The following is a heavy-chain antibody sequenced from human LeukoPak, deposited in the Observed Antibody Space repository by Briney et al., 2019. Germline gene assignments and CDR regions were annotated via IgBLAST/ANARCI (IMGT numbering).Heavy chain of an antibody. CDR2: INHSGST. Sequence: SETLSLTCAVYGGSFSGYYWSWIRQPPGKGLEWIGEINHSGSTNYNPSLKSRVTISVDTSKNQFSLKLSSVTAADTAVYYCARIRHMYYDFWSGPWGFDYWGQGTLVTVSS. V-gene: IGHV4-34*01. D-gene: IGHD3-3*01. J-gene: IGHJ4*02. CDR1: GGSFSGYY. CDR3: ARIRHMYYDFWSGPWGFDY.